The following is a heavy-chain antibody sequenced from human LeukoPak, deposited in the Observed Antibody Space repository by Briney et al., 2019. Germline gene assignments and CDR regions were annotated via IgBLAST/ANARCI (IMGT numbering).Heavy chain of an antibody. J-gene: IGHJ4*02. CDR1: GFSFSNYS. CDR3: AKDLSSSSSDKIVS. D-gene: IGHD6-6*01. V-gene: IGHV3-23*01. CDR2: IRDSGGSR. Sequence: GGSLRLSCAASGFSFSNYSMSWVRQAPGKGLEWVSAIRDSGGSRDYTDSVKGRFTISRDNCKNTLYLQMNSLRAEDTAVYYCAKDLSSSSSDKIVSWEQGTLAAVSS.